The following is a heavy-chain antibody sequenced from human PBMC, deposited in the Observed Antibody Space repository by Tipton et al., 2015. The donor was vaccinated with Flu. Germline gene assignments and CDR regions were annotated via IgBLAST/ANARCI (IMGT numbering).Heavy chain of an antibody. CDR3: AKDQNGYGRSGY. V-gene: IGHV3-23*01. D-gene: IGHD5-12*01. CDR1: GFTFSSYA. Sequence: GSLRLSCAASGFTFSSYAMSWVRQAPGKGLEWVSSISGSGGNTYYADSVKGRFTISRDNSKSTLYLQMNTLRAEDTAAYYCAKDQNGYGRSGYWGQGTLVTVSS. CDR2: ISGSGGNT. J-gene: IGHJ4*02.